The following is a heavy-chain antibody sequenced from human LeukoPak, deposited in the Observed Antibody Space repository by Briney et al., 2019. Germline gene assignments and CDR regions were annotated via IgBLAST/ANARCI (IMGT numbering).Heavy chain of an antibody. V-gene: IGHV3-66*01. D-gene: IGHD2/OR15-2a*01. J-gene: IGHJ4*02. CDR2: IQRGGST. CDR1: GFTFSSNY. CDR3: ASGVTNSYYFHY. Sequence: GGSLRLSCAASGFTFSSNYMSWVRQAPGKGLEWVSVIQRGGSTYYADSVKGRFTISRDNSKKTLYLQMNSLRAEDTAVYYCASGVTNSYYFHYWGQGTLVTVSS.